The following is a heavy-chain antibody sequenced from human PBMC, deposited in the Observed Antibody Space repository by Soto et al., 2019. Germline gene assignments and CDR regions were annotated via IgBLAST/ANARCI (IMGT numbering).Heavy chain of an antibody. V-gene: IGHV4-39*07. CDR3: ARGQRFSDWFDP. J-gene: IGHJ5*02. CDR2: TYSGGIT. CDR1: GSSFTYGCIF. Sequence: SETLSLTCTVSGSSFTYGCIFWGWIRQSPGKGVEWIGSTYSGGITYYNPALRSRVTISVDTSNSQFSLRLTSVTAADTAVYYCARGQRFSDWFDPWGQGTLVTVSS. D-gene: IGHD3-3*01.